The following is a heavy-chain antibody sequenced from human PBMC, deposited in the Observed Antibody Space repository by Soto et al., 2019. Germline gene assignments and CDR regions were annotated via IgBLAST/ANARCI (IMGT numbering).Heavy chain of an antibody. Sequence: VQLVESGGGVVQPGRSLRLSCAASGFTFSSYGMHWVRQAPGKGLEWVAVISYDGSNKYYADSVKGRFTISRDNSKNTLYLQMNSLRAEDTAVYYCAKGNDLRRRNYYYYYGMDVWGQGTTVTVSS. V-gene: IGHV3-30*18. CDR3: AKGNDLRRRNYYYYYGMDV. D-gene: IGHD1-1*01. CDR1: GFTFSSYG. CDR2: ISYDGSNK. J-gene: IGHJ6*02.